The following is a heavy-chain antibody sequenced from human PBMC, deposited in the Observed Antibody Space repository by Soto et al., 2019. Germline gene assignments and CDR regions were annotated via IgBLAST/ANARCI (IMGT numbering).Heavy chain of an antibody. V-gene: IGHV3-23*01. CDR2: INANGGST. J-gene: IGHJ5*02. Sequence: GGSLRLSCAASGFTFSNYAISWCRQAPGKGLEWVSSINANGGSTFYADSVKGRFTISRDNSKNTLYLQMNSLRVEDTAIYYCAQVWPSAPWGQGTLVTVSS. D-gene: IGHD2-21*01. CDR1: GFTFSNYA. CDR3: AQVWPSAP.